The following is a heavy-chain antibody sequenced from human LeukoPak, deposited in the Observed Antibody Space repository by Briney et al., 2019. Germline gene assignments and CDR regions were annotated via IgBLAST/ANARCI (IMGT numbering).Heavy chain of an antibody. D-gene: IGHD3-16*02. J-gene: IGHJ4*02. Sequence: GGSLRLSCAASGFTFSSYEMNWVRQAPGKGLEWVSYISSSGSTIYYADSVKGRFTISRDNAKNSLYLQMNSLRAEDTAIYYCARPHPLSYLPGDYWGQGTLVTVSS. CDR1: GFTFSSYE. V-gene: IGHV3-48*03. CDR2: ISSSGSTI. CDR3: ARPHPLSYLPGDY.